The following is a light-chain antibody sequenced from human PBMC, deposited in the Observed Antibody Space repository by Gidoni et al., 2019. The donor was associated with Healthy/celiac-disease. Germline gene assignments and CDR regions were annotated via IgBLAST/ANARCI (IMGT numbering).Light chain of an antibody. V-gene: IGKV4-1*01. J-gene: IGKJ2*01. CDR3: QQYYSTLPYT. CDR2: WAS. CDR1: QSVLYSSNNKNY. Sequence: DIVMTPSPASLAVSLGERATINCKSSQSVLYSSNNKNYLAWYQQKPGQPPKLLIYWASTRESGVPDRFSGSGSGTDFTLTISSLQAEDVAVYYCQQYYSTLPYTFGQXTKLEIK.